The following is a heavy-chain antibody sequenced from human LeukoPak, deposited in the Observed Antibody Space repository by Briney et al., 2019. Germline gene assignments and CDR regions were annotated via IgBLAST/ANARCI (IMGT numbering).Heavy chain of an antibody. D-gene: IGHD3-10*01. CDR3: ARVRPAYYYGSGSYHNAFDI. V-gene: IGHV1-3*01. Sequence: ASVKASCKASGYTFTSYAMHWVRQAPGQRLEWMGWINAGNGNTKYSQKFQGRVTITRDTSASTAYMELSSLRSEDTAVYYCARVRPAYYYGSGSYHNAFDIWGQGTMVTVSS. CDR2: INAGNGNT. J-gene: IGHJ3*02. CDR1: GYTFTSYA.